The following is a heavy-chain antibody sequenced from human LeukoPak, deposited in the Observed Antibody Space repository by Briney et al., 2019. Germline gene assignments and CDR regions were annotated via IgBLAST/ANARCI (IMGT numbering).Heavy chain of an antibody. V-gene: IGHV3-49*04. D-gene: IGHD5/OR15-5a*01. Sequence: GGSLRLSCTTSGFSSGDYAMAWVRQTPGKGLECVGSTNGRIIEYPASVKGRFTISRDDSRSTAYLQMNTLKIEDTAVYYCTRWRGTSMLYDWGQGTLVTVSS. CDR2: TNGRII. CDR1: GFSSGDYA. J-gene: IGHJ4*02. CDR3: TRWRGTSMLYD.